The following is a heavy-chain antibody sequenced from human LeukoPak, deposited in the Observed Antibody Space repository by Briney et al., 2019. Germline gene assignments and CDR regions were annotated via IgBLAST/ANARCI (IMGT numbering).Heavy chain of an antibody. Sequence: GGSLRLSCAASGSTFSSYAMSWVRQAPGKGLEWVSAISGSGGSTYYADSVRGRFTISRDNSKNTLYLQMNSLRAEDTAVYYCAKVDPQSIAAAGYYFDYWGQGTLVTVSS. CDR1: GSTFSSYA. CDR2: ISGSGGST. D-gene: IGHD6-13*01. V-gene: IGHV3-23*01. CDR3: AKVDPQSIAAAGYYFDY. J-gene: IGHJ4*02.